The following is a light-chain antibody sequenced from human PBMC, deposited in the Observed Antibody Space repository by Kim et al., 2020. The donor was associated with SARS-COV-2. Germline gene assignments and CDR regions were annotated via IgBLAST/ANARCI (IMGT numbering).Light chain of an antibody. CDR3: MIWPRNAVV. J-gene: IGLJ2*01. Sequence: LHCALPSAHTVGSHIVYWFQQKPGSPPRYLLYYFSDSKKGQGSGVPSRFSGSKDASANTGILLISGLQSEDEADYYCMIWPRNAVVFGGGTQLTVL. V-gene: IGLV5-37*01. CDR2: YFSDSKK. CDR1: SAHTVGSHI.